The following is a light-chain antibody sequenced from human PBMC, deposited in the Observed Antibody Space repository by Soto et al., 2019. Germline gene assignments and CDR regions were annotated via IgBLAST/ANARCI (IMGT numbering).Light chain of an antibody. V-gene: IGKV3-11*01. CDR1: QSVSYF. CDR2: STS. CDR3: HQRVDWPWT. J-gene: IGKJ1*01. Sequence: DIVLTQSPATLSLSPGERATLYCRASQSVSYFSAWFQQKPGQAPRLLIYSTSIRAPGVPARFSGSGSGTDFTLPIDSLEPDDFAISYCHQRVDWPWTFDQGTRVEIK.